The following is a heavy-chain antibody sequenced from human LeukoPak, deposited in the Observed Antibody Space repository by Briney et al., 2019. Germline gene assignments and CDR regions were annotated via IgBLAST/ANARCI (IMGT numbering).Heavy chain of an antibody. CDR2: IYSGGST. CDR1: GFTVSSNY. J-gene: IGHJ4*02. V-gene: IGHV3-53*01. CDR3: ARTVGAVIPYYFDY. Sequence: TGGSLRLSCAASGFTVSSNYMSWVRQAPGKGLEWVSVIYSGGSTYYADSVKGRFTISRDNSKNTLYLQMNSLRAEDTAVYYCARTVGAVIPYYFDYWGQGTLVTVSS. D-gene: IGHD1-26*01.